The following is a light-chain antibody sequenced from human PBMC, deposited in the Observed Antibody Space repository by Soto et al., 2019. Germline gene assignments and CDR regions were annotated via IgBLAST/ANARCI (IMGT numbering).Light chain of an antibody. CDR2: DAS. CDR1: QSVSSY. V-gene: IGKV3-11*01. CDR3: QQRSNWPPT. J-gene: IGKJ4*01. Sequence: EIVLTQSPATLSLSPGERATLSCRASQSVSSYLAWYQQKPGQAPRLLIYDASNRATGIPARFSGSGSGTDFTITISSLEPEDFAVYSCQQRSNWPPTFGGGTKVEIK.